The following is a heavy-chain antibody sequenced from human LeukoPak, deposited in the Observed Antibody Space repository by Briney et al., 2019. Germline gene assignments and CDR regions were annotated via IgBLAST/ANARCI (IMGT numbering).Heavy chain of an antibody. CDR1: GFTFSSYA. V-gene: IGHV3-23*01. J-gene: IGHJ6*03. CDR3: APSGIVVVPAAIPLGGGGYYYMDV. Sequence: GGSLRLSCAASGFTFSSYAMSWVRQAPGKGLEWVSAISGSGGSTYYADSVKGRFTISRDNSKNTLYLQMNSLRAEDTAVYYCAPSGIVVVPAAIPLGGGGYYYMDVWGKGTTVTVSS. D-gene: IGHD2-2*01. CDR2: ISGSGGST.